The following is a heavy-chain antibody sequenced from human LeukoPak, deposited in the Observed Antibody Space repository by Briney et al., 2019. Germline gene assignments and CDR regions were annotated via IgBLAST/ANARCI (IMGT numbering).Heavy chain of an antibody. CDR3: ARHKWGTAMVTFEW. D-gene: IGHD5-18*01. Sequence: SETLSLTCTVSGGSSSSSSYYWGWIRQPPGKGLEWLGSIYYSGSIYYEPSLKSRVTISVDTSKNQFSLKLSSVTAADTAIYYCARHKWGTAMVTFEWWGQGTPVTVST. CDR2: IYYSGSI. J-gene: IGHJ4*02. V-gene: IGHV4-39*01. CDR1: GGSSSSSSYY.